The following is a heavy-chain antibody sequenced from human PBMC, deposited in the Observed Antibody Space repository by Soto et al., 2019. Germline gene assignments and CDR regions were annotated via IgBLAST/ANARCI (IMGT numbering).Heavy chain of an antibody. D-gene: IGHD2-8*01. CDR3: AGAGVSTRAFDS. CDR2: NSPSDSDT. J-gene: IGHJ4*02. V-gene: IGHV5-51*01. CDR1: GNISAGCW. Sequence: GESLNSSCKSPGNISAGCWLAWVRPMPRKGVELRGINSPSDSDTRSRTFFHGQVTISDDTTIRSANLRRSSLRASYTAMYYCAGAGVSTRAFDSWGQGTPVTVSS.